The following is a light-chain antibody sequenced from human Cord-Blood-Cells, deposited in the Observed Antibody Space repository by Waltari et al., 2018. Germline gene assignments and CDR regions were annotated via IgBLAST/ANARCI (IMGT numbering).Light chain of an antibody. V-gene: IGLV3-1*01. J-gene: IGLJ3*02. Sequence: SYELTQPPSVSVSPGQTARITRPVHKSGEKHACWYQQKPGQSPVLVIYQDSKRPSGIPERFSGSNSGNTATLTISGTQAMDEADYYCQAWDSSTAVFGGGTKLTVL. CDR2: QDS. CDR3: QAWDSSTAV. CDR1: KSGEKH.